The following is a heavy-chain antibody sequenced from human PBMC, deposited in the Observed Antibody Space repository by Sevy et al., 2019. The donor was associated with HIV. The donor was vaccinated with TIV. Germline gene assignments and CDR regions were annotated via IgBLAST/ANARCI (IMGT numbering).Heavy chain of an antibody. J-gene: IGHJ4*02. Sequence: GGSLRLSCTASGVTFGDYAMNWFRQAPGKGLEWVGFIRTKAYGGTTEYAASVKGRFTISRDDSKSIAYLQMNSLKTEDTAVYYCTRGRYTYVPFDYWGQGTLVTVSS. CDR2: IRTKAYGGTT. CDR1: GVTFGDYA. D-gene: IGHD3-10*02. V-gene: IGHV3-49*03. CDR3: TRGRYTYVPFDY.